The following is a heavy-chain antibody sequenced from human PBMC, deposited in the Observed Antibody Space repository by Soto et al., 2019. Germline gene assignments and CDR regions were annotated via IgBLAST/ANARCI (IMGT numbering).Heavy chain of an antibody. CDR3: YCSGGSYPGGFDY. CDR2: IYSGGST. V-gene: IGHV3-66*01. D-gene: IGHD2-15*01. CDR1: GFTVSSNY. Sequence: GGSLRLSCAASGFTVSSNYMSWVRQAPGKGLEWVSVIYSGGSTYYADSVKGRFTISRDNSKNTLYLQMNSLRAEDTAVYYCYCSGGSYPGGFDYWGQGTLVTVSS. J-gene: IGHJ4*02.